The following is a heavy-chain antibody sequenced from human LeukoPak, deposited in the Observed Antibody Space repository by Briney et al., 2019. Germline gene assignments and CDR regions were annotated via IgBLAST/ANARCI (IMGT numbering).Heavy chain of an antibody. Sequence: GRSLRLSCAASGFTFSNFGMHWVRQAPGKGLEWVAVISYDGSNKYYADSVKGRFTISRDNSKNTLYLQMNSLRAEATAVYYCAKVGEVHDYYFDYWGQGTLVTVSS. CDR1: GFTFSNFG. D-gene: IGHD3-10*01. V-gene: IGHV3-30*18. CDR2: ISYDGSNK. CDR3: AKVGEVHDYYFDY. J-gene: IGHJ4*02.